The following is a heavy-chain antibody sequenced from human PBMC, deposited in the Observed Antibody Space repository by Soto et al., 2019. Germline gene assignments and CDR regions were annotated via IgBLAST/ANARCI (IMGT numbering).Heavy chain of an antibody. CDR3: ARDSGYSSHYYYYGMDV. V-gene: IGHV1-69*13. CDR2: IIPIFGTA. J-gene: IGHJ6*02. CDR1: GGTFSSYA. D-gene: IGHD5-18*01. Sequence: PVKVSCKASGGTFSSYAISWVRQAPGQGLEWMGGIIPIFGTANYAQKFQGRVTITADESTSTAYMELGSLRSEDTAVYYCARDSGYSSHYYYYGMDVWGQGTTVTVSS.